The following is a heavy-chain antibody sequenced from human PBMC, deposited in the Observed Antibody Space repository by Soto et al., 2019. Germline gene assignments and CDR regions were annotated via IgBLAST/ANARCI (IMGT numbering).Heavy chain of an antibody. J-gene: IGHJ3*02. D-gene: IGHD2-15*01. CDR1: DGSISSYY. Sequence: QVQLQESGPGLVKPSETLSLTWTVSDGSISSYYWSWIRQPPGKGLEWIGYIYYSGSTNYNPSLKSRVTISVDTSKNQFSPKLSSVTAADTAVYYCARGTVVAPDACDIWGQGTMVTVSS. CDR2: IYYSGST. V-gene: IGHV4-59*01. CDR3: ARGTVVAPDACDI.